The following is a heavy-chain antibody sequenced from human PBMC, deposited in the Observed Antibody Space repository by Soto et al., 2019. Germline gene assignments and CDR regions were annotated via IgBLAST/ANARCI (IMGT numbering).Heavy chain of an antibody. Sequence: GGSLRLSCAASGFTFSSYSMNWVRQAPGKGLEWVSYISSSSSTIYYADSVKGRFTISRDNAKNSLYLQMNSLRDEDTAVYYCATTTRGWYLSDYYYGMDVWGQGTTVTVSS. D-gene: IGHD6-19*01. J-gene: IGHJ6*02. CDR1: GFTFSSYS. CDR3: ATTTRGWYLSDYYYGMDV. V-gene: IGHV3-48*02. CDR2: ISSSSSTI.